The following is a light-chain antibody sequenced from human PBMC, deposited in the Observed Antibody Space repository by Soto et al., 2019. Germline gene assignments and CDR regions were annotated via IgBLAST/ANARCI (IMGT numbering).Light chain of an antibody. V-gene: IGLV1-40*01. Sequence: QSVLTQPPSVSGAPGQRVTISGTGSSSNIGAGYDVHWYQQLPGTAPKLLIYGNTNRPSGVPDRLSGSKSGTSASLAITGLQAEDEADYYCLSYDSSLSGYVFGTGTKLTVL. CDR1: SSNIGAGYD. CDR3: LSYDSSLSGYV. CDR2: GNT. J-gene: IGLJ1*01.